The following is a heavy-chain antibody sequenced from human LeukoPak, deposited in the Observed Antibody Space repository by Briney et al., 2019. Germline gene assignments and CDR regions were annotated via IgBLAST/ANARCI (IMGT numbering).Heavy chain of an antibody. Sequence: SGGSLRLSCAASGFTFSSYSMDWVRQAPGKGLEWVSYISSSSSTIYYADSVKGRLTISRDNAKNSLYLQMNSLRAEDTAVYYCARDPVRGYSGTRFSYYFDYWGQGTLVTVSS. V-gene: IGHV3-48*01. CDR2: ISSSSSTI. J-gene: IGHJ4*02. CDR3: ARDPVRGYSGTRFSYYFDY. CDR1: GFTFSSYS. D-gene: IGHD5-12*01.